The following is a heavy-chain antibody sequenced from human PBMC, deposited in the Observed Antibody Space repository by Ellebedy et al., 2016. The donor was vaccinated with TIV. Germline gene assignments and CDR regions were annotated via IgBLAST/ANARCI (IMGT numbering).Heavy chain of an antibody. Sequence: MPSETLSLTCTVSGGSISSYYWSWIRQPPGKGLEWIGYIYNSGSTNYNPSLKSRVTISVDTSKTQFSLKMSSVTAADTAVDFCARGPKGSYFDSWGQGTLVTVSS. CDR1: GGSISSYY. V-gene: IGHV4-59*01. CDR3: ARGPKGSYFDS. J-gene: IGHJ4*02. CDR2: IYNSGST.